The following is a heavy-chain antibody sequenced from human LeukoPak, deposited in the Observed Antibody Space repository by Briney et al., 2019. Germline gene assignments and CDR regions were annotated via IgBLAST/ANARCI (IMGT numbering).Heavy chain of an antibody. CDR2: ISYDGSNK. Sequence: GGSLRLSCAASGFTFSSCGMHWVRQAPGKGLEWVALISYDGSNKYYADSVKGRFTISRDNSKNTLYLQMNSLRAEDTAVYYCAKDGQYSSSPRTRFDPWGQGTLVTVSS. CDR1: GFTFSSCG. D-gene: IGHD6-6*01. CDR3: AKDGQYSSSPRTRFDP. J-gene: IGHJ5*02. V-gene: IGHV3-30*18.